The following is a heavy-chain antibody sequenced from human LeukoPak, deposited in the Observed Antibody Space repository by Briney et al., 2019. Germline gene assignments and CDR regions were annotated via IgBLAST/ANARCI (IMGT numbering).Heavy chain of an antibody. V-gene: IGHV3-23*01. CDR2: ISGSGGST. Sequence: GGSLRLSCAASGFTFSSYAMSWVRQAPGKGLEWVSAISGSGGSTYYADSVKGRFTISRDNSKNTLYLQMNSLRAEDTAVYYCGKGWGGSYPLFAFDYWGQGTLVTVSS. CDR3: GKGWGGSYPLFAFDY. D-gene: IGHD1-26*01. CDR1: GFTFSSYA. J-gene: IGHJ4*02.